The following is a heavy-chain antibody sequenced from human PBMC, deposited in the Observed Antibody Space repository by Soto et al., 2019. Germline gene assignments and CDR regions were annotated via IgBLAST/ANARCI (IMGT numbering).Heavy chain of an antibody. D-gene: IGHD6-19*01. CDR2: ISYDGSNK. V-gene: IGHV3-30*18. J-gene: IGHJ4*02. CDR3: AKVLEAGTGDY. CDR1: GFTFSSYG. Sequence: GGSLRLSCAASGFTFSSYGMHWVRQAPGKGLEWVAVISYDGSNKYYADSVKGRFTISRDNSKNTLYLQMNSLRAEDTAVYYCAKVLEAGTGDYWGQGTLVTVSS.